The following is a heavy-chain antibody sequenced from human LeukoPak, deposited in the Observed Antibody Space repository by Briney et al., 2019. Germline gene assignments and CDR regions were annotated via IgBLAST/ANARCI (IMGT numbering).Heavy chain of an antibody. Sequence: GRSLRLSCAASGFTVSSNYMSWVRQAPGKGLEWVSVIYSGGSTYYADSVKGRFTISRDNSKNTLYLQMNSLRAEDTAVYYCASLGYSSGWYLFDYWGQGTLVTVSS. CDR3: ASLGYSSGWYLFDY. J-gene: IGHJ4*02. D-gene: IGHD6-19*01. V-gene: IGHV3-53*01. CDR1: GFTVSSNY. CDR2: IYSGGST.